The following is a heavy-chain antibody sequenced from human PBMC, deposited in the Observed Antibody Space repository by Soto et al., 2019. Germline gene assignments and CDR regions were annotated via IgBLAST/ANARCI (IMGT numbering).Heavy chain of an antibody. Sequence: GGSLRLSCAASGFTFSSYAMSWVRQAPGKGLEWVSAISGSGGSTYYADSVKGRFTISRDNSKNTLYLQMNSLRAEDTAVYYCANNPPYGDYARNGDYWGQGTLVTVSS. D-gene: IGHD4-17*01. CDR1: GFTFSSYA. CDR3: ANNPPYGDYARNGDY. V-gene: IGHV3-23*01. CDR2: ISGSGGST. J-gene: IGHJ4*02.